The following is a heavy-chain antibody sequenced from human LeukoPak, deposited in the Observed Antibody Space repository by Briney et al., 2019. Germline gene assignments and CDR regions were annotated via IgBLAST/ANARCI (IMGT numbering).Heavy chain of an antibody. CDR3: ARDWDQRTSCYNY. CDR1: GFTFSSYS. Sequence: PGGSLRLSCAASGFTFSSYSMNWVRQAPGKGLEWVSSISSSGSYIYYADSVKGRFTVSRDSAKSSLYLQMNSLRAEDTAVYYCARDWDQRTSCYNYWGRGTLVTVSS. D-gene: IGHD2-2*02. CDR2: ISSSGSYI. J-gene: IGHJ4*02. V-gene: IGHV3-21*01.